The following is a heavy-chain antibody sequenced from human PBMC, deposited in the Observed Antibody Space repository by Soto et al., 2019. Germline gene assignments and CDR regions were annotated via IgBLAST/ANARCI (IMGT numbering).Heavy chain of an antibody. Sequence: VKVSCKASGYTFTSYGISWVRQAPGQWLEWMGWISAYNGNTNYAQKLQGRVTMTTDTSTSTAYMELRSLRSDDTAVYYCARDNPSYYDFWSGYSDDAFDIWGQGTMVTVSS. CDR3: ARDNPSYYDFWSGYSDDAFDI. D-gene: IGHD3-3*01. V-gene: IGHV1-18*01. J-gene: IGHJ3*02. CDR1: GYTFTSYG. CDR2: ISAYNGNT.